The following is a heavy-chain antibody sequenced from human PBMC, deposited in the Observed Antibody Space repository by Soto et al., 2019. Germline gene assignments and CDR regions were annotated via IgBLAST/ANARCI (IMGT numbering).Heavy chain of an antibody. CDR2: TFYRSKWYN. D-gene: IGHD3-3*01. CDR1: GDSVSSNRAA. CDR3: ARASLPFFGLAPHFDN. J-gene: IGHJ4*02. V-gene: IGHV6-1*01. Sequence: SQTLSLTCDISGDSVSSNRAAWNWIRQSPSRGLEWLGRTFYRSKWYNDYALSVKSRITINPDKSKNQFSLQLNSVTPEDTAVYYCARASLPFFGLAPHFDNWGQGTLVAVSS.